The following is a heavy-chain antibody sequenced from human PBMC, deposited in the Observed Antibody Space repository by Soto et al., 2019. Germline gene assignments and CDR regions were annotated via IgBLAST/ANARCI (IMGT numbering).Heavy chain of an antibody. CDR2: ISGSGGST. D-gene: IGHD5-18*01. J-gene: IGHJ4*02. CDR1: RFTFSSYA. V-gene: IGHV3-23*01. CDR3: ADRGYSYDQYFDY. Sequence: GGSLRLSCAASRFTFSSYALSWIRQAPGKGLEWVSAISGSGGSTYYADSVKGRFTISRDNSKNTLYLQMNSLRAEDTAVYYCADRGYSYDQYFDYWGQGTLVTVSS.